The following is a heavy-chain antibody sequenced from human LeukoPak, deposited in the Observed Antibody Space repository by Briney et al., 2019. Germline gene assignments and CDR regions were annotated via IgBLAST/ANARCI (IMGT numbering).Heavy chain of an antibody. D-gene: IGHD4-17*01. Sequence: GGSLRLSCAASGFTFSSYAMSWVRQAPGKGLEWVSAISGSGGSTYYADSVKGRFTISRDNSKNTLYLQMNSLRAEDTAVYYCAKDRLPRPYGDYVQYYFDYWGQGTLVTVSS. V-gene: IGHV3-23*01. CDR3: AKDRLPRPYGDYVQYYFDY. CDR1: GFTFSSYA. J-gene: IGHJ4*02. CDR2: ISGSGGST.